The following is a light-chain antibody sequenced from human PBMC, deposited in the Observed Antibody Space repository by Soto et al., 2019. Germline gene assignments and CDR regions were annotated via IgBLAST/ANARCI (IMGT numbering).Light chain of an antibody. CDR1: SSDVGGYNF. Sequence: QSALTQPASVSWSPRQSITISCTGTSSDVGGYNFVSWYQQHPGKAPKLMIFEVSNRPSWVSNRFSGSKSGNTSSLTISGLQAEDEADYYCSSYTSSSTLVFGTGTKVTVL. CDR2: EVS. J-gene: IGLJ1*01. CDR3: SSYTSSSTLV. V-gene: IGLV2-14*01.